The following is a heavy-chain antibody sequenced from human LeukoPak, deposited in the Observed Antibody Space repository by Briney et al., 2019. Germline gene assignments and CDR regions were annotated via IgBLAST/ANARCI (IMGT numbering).Heavy chain of an antibody. CDR3: ARETNTYYYGSGSYSPYYYGMDV. J-gene: IGHJ6*02. Sequence: SETLSLPCAVYGGSFSGYYWSWVRQPPGKGLEWIGEIYHSGSTNYNPSLKSRVTISVDKSKNQFSLKLSSVTAADTAVYYCARETNTYYYGSGSYSPYYYGMDVWGQGTTVTVSS. V-gene: IGHV4-34*01. CDR2: IYHSGST. CDR1: GGSFSGYY. D-gene: IGHD3-10*01.